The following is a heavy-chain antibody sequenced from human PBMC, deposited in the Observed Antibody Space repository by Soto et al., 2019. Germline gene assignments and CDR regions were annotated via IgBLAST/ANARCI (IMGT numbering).Heavy chain of an antibody. J-gene: IGHJ4*02. CDR3: AKDTLNDSGSFDY. CDR2: ISGSGGER. Sequence: GGSLRLSCAASGSTFRTYGMTWVRQAPGKGLEWASGISGSGGERYYGDSGEGRFSISRDNSENTLFLQMHSLRAEDTAIYYCAKDTLNDSGSFDYWGQGTLVTVSS. CDR1: GSTFRTYG. D-gene: IGHD6-19*01. V-gene: IGHV3-23*01.